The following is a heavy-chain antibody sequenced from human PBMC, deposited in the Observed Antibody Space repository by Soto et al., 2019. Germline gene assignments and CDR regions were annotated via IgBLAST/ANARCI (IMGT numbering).Heavy chain of an antibody. CDR1: GGSISSFS. J-gene: IGHJ3*02. CDR2: TDKSGIT. CDR3: ARELFQFGPRVGTFDI. Sequence: SETLSLTCSVSGGSISSFSWGWIRQFPGKRLEWTAYTDKSGITNYNPSLGSPVTTSIDTSRNQFSLRLSSVTAADTAVYYCARELFQFGPRVGTFDIWGQGTLVTVSS. V-gene: IGHV4-59*01. D-gene: IGHD3-16*01.